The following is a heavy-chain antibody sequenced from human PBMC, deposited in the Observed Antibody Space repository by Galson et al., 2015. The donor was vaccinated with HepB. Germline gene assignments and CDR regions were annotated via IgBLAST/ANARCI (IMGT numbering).Heavy chain of an antibody. CDR3: ARGGIGEYESSPHWYFDL. D-gene: IGHD3-22*01. Sequence: SLRLSCAASGFTFDDYNMHWVRQAPGKGLEWVSLINWDGDITDYAESVKGRFTISRDNSKNSMYLQMSSLRTEDTALYFCARGGIGEYESSPHWYFDLWGRGTLATVSS. V-gene: IGHV3-43*01. J-gene: IGHJ2*01. CDR1: GFTFDDYN. CDR2: INWDGDIT.